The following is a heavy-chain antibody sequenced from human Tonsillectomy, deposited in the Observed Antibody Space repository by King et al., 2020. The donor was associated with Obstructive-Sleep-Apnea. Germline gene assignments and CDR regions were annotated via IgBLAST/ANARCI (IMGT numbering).Heavy chain of an antibody. CDR3: ARGTKWLDIDY. V-gene: IGHV1-8*01. J-gene: IGHJ4*02. Sequence: LQLVQSGAEVKKPGASVKVSCKASGYTFTSYDINGVRQATGQGLEWMGWWNPNSGNTGYAQKFQGRVTMTRNTSISTAYMELSSLTSEDTAVYYCARGTKWLDIDYWGQGTLVTVAS. CDR1: GYTFTSYD. CDR2: WNPNSGNT. D-gene: IGHD6-19*01.